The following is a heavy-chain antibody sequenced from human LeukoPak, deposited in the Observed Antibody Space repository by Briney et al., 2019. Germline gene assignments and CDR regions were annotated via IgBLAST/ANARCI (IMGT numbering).Heavy chain of an antibody. CDR3: ARQTRDGSGSRGYSFDF. Sequence: GESLKISCKGSGYTFSSYWIGWVRQMPGRGLEWMGIIYPGDSDTRYSPSFEGQVTISVDKSISTAYLQWSSLKASDTAMYYCARQTRDGSGSRGYSFDFWGQGTLVTVSS. CDR2: IYPGDSDT. CDR1: GYTFSSYW. V-gene: IGHV5-51*01. D-gene: IGHD3-10*01. J-gene: IGHJ4*02.